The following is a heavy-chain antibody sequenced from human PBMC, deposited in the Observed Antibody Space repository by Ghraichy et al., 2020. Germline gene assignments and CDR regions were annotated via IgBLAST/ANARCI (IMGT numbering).Heavy chain of an antibody. Sequence: GESLNISCAASGFTFSSYSMNWVRQAPGKGLEWVSSISSSSSYIYYADSVKGRFTISRDNAKNSLYLQMNSLRAEDTAVYYCAREMSSGGSDAFDIWGQGTMVTVSS. CDR1: GFTFSSYS. CDR2: ISSSSSYI. J-gene: IGHJ3*02. D-gene: IGHD2-15*01. CDR3: AREMSSGGSDAFDI. V-gene: IGHV3-21*01.